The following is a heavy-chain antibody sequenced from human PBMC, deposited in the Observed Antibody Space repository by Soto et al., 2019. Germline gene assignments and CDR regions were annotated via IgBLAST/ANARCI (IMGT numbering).Heavy chain of an antibody. V-gene: IGHV1-18*01. Sequence: QVQLVQSETEVKKPGASVKVSCKASGYIFTNYDITWVRQAPGQGLEWMGWVSGYTGNTKYAQKFQDRVNMTTDTSPSTVYRELRSLRSDDTAAYYCARFGSAPYYYYGVDVWRQGTTVFVSS. CDR2: VSGYTGNT. D-gene: IGHD3-10*01. CDR1: GYIFTNYD. J-gene: IGHJ6*02. CDR3: ARFGSAPYYYYGVDV.